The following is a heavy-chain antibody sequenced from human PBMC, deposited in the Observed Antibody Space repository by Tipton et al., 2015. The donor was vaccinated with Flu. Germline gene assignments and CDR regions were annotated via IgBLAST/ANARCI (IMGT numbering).Heavy chain of an antibody. V-gene: IGHV4-38-2*02. Sequence: GLVKPSDTLSLTCSVSGDSMGSGYFWGWIRQPPGQGLEWIGNIHRSGSPYYNPSLKSRVTMSVDTSRNYFSLKLSSVTAADTAVYYCARGLYVSGSYQRRYFDSWGQGTLVTVSS. CDR2: IHRSGSP. CDR3: ARGLYVSGSYQRRYFDS. D-gene: IGHD3-10*01. J-gene: IGHJ4*02. CDR1: GDSMGSGYF.